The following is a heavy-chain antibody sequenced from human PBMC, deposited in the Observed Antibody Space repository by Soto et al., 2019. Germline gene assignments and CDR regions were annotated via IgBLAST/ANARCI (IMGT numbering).Heavy chain of an antibody. CDR1: GFTFSSYG. D-gene: IGHD3-9*01. Sequence: GGSLRLSCAASGFTFSSYGMHWVRQAPGKGLEWVAVISYDGSNKYYADSVKGRFTISRDNSKNTLYLQMNSLRAEDTAVYYCAKDLDYDILTGYYTCPDYWGQGTLVTVSS. CDR3: AKDLDYDILTGYYTCPDY. V-gene: IGHV3-30*18. J-gene: IGHJ4*02. CDR2: ISYDGSNK.